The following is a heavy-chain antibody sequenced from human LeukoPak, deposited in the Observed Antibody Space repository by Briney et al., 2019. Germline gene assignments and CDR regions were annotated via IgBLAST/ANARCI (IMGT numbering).Heavy chain of an antibody. CDR2: IYYSGST. CDR1: GGSISSYY. Sequence: KPSETLSLTCTVSGGSISSYYWSWIRQPPGKGLEWIGYIYYSGSTNYNPSLKSRVTISVDTSKNQFSLKLSSVTAADTAVYYCARAPHQYQLLNFDYWGQGTLVTASS. D-gene: IGHD2-2*01. J-gene: IGHJ4*02. CDR3: ARAPHQYQLLNFDY. V-gene: IGHV4-59*01.